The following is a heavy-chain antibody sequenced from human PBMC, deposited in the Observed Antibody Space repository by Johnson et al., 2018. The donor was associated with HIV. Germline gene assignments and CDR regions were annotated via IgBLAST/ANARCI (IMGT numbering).Heavy chain of an antibody. CDR2: INWNGGST. J-gene: IGHJ3*02. V-gene: IGHV3-20*04. CDR1: GFTFDDYG. D-gene: IGHD3-22*01. Sequence: VQLVESGGGVVRPGGSLRLSCAASGFTFDDYGMSWVRQAPGKGLEWVSGINWNGGSTGYADSVKGRFTISRDNAKNSLYLQMNSLRAEDTALYYCAIPFTDYYDSSGSGDAFDIWGQGTMFTVSS. CDR3: AIPFTDYYDSSGSGDAFDI.